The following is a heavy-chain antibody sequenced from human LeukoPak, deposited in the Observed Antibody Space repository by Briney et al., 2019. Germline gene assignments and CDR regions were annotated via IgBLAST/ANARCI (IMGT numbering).Heavy chain of an antibody. V-gene: IGHV1-2*02. D-gene: IGHD1-26*01. CDR3: ARDRSGSYYFDY. Sequence: GASVKVSCKASGYTFTDYYIHWVRQAPGQGLERMGWINPNSGGTGYAQKFQGRVTMTRDTSISTAYMELSRLRSDDTAVYYCARDRSGSYYFDYWGQGTLVTVSS. J-gene: IGHJ4*02. CDR1: GYTFTDYY. CDR2: INPNSGGT.